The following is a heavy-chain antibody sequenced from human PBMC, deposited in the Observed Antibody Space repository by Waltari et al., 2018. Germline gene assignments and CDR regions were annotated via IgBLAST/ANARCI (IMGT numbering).Heavy chain of an antibody. V-gene: IGHV4-39*02. Sequence: QVQLQESGPGLVKPSETLSLTCSVSGGSINTASYYWVWVRQSPEKGLEWFGNIFYTGSAMYKSSLRSRDIIAIDTSKDHLYLTLTSLTAADTAVYYWARLGLYYSDSRSGMDVWGRGTTVTVSS. CDR3: ARLGLYYSDSRSGMDV. CDR1: GGSINTASYY. J-gene: IGHJ6*02. D-gene: IGHD3-10*01. CDR2: IFYTGSA.